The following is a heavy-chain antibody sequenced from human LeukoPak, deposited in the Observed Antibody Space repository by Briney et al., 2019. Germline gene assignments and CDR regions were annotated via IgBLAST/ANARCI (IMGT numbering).Heavy chain of an antibody. CDR1: GFTFSSYS. V-gene: IGHV3-21*01. J-gene: IGHJ6*02. CDR2: VSSSSSYI. D-gene: IGHD3-22*01. CDR3: ARPHYYDSSGWRYYYYGMDV. Sequence: PGGSLRLSCAASGFTFSSYSMDWVRQAPGKGLEWVSSVSSSSSYIYYADSVKGRFTISRDNAKNSLYLQMNSLRAEDTAVYYCARPHYYDSSGWRYYYYGMDVWGQGTTVTVSS.